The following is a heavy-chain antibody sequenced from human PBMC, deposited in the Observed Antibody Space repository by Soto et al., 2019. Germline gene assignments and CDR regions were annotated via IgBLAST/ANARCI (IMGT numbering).Heavy chain of an antibody. CDR2: MYYSGTT. CDR1: GGSISSSSYF. CDR3: ASDPKEYSSSWFDY. V-gene: IGHV4-39*07. J-gene: IGHJ4*02. Sequence: SETLSLTCTVSGGSISSSSYFWGWIRQPPGKGLEWIGSMYYSGTTYYNPSLKSRITINPDTPKNQFSLQLNSVTPEDTAVYYCASDPKEYSSSWFDYWGQGTLVTVSS. D-gene: IGHD6-13*01.